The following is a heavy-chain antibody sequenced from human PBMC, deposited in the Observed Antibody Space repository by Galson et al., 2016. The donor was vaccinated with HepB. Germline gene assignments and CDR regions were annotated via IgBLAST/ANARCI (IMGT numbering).Heavy chain of an antibody. CDR3: ARGGIGYRGTFDY. J-gene: IGHJ4*02. CDR2: ISSSSSSR. CDR1: GFTFSSYS. Sequence: SLRLSCAASGFTFSSYSMNWVRQAPGKGLEWVSSISSSSSSRYYADSVKGRFTISRDSAKNSLFLQMDSLRAEDTALYYCARGGIGYRGTFDYWGQGTLVTVPS. D-gene: IGHD1-26*01. V-gene: IGHV3-21*01.